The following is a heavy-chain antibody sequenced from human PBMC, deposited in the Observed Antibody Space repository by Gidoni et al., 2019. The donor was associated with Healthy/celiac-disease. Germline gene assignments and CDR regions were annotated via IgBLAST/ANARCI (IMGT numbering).Heavy chain of an antibody. J-gene: IGHJ4*02. CDR1: GFTFSSYA. CDR3: VRSGVVVTANDFDY. V-gene: IGHV3-64D*08. Sequence: EVQLVESGGGLVQPGGSLRLSCSASGFTFSSYAMHWVRQAPGKGLEYVSAISSNGGSTYYADSVKGRFTISRDNSKNTLYLQMNSLRAEDTAVYYCVRSGVVVTANDFDYWGQGTLVTVSS. CDR2: ISSNGGST. D-gene: IGHD2-21*02.